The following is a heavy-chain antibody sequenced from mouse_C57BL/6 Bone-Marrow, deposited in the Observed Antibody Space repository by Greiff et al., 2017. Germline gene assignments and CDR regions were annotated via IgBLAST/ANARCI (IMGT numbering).Heavy chain of an antibody. J-gene: IGHJ4*01. V-gene: IGHV1-64*01. D-gene: IGHD2-3*01. CDR1: GYTFTSYW. CDR2: IHPNSGST. Sequence: QVQLKQPGAELVKPGASVKLSCKASGYTFTSYWMHWVQQRPGQGLEWIGMIHPNSGSTNYNEKFKSKATLTVDKSSSTAYMQLSSLTSEDSAVYYCAREGLCFYAMDYWGQGTSVTVSS. CDR3: AREGLCFYAMDY.